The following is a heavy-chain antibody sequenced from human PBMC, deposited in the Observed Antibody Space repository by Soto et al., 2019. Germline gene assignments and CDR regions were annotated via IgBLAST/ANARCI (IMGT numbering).Heavy chain of an antibody. J-gene: IGHJ4*02. V-gene: IGHV3-30*18. CDR3: AKDQRALRALGPVDY. CDR1: GFTFSSYG. CDR2: ISYDGSNK. Sequence: GGSLRLSCAASGFTFSSYGMHWVRQAPGKGLEWVAVISYDGSNKYYADSVKGRFTISRDNSKNTLYLQMNSLRAEDRAVYYCAKDQRALRALGPVDYWGQGTLVTVSS. D-gene: IGHD1-26*01.